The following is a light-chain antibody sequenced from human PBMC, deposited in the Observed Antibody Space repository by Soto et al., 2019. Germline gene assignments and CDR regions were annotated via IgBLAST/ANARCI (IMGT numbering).Light chain of an antibody. CDR2: EDS. J-gene: IGLJ1*01. Sequence: QSALTQPASVSGSPGQSITLSCNGTSSDVGSYNLVSWYQQYPGTAPKLMIYEDSKRPSGVSNRFSGSKSGNTASLTISGLQTEDEADYYCCSYAGSSTYVFGTGTKLTVL. CDR1: SSDVGSYNL. V-gene: IGLV2-23*01. CDR3: CSYAGSSTYV.